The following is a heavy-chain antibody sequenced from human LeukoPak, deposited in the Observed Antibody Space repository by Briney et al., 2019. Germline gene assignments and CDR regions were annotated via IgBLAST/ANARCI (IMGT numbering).Heavy chain of an antibody. D-gene: IGHD5-24*01. Sequence: ASVKVSCKASGGTFSSYAISWVRQAPGQGLEWMGIINPSGGSTSYAQKFQGRVTMTRDTSTSTVYMELSSLRSEDTAVYYCARDCRDGYNCFDYWGQGTLVTVSS. CDR1: GGTFSSYA. CDR3: ARDCRDGYNCFDY. J-gene: IGHJ4*02. V-gene: IGHV1-46*01. CDR2: INPSGGST.